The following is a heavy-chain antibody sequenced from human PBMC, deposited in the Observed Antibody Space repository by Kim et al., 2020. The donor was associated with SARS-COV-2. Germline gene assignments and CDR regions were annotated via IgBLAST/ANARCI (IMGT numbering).Heavy chain of an antibody. CDR1: GGSISSSSYY. CDR3: ARPEGYYDSSGYRAKNWLDP. V-gene: IGHV4-39*01. J-gene: IGHJ5*02. CDR2: IYYSGST. Sequence: SETLSLTCTVSGGSISSSSYYWGWIRQPPGKGLEWIGSIYYSGSTYYNPSLKSRVTISVDTSKNQFSLKLSSVTAADTAVYYCARPEGYYDSSGYRAKNWLDPWGQGTLGSPSS. D-gene: IGHD3-22*01.